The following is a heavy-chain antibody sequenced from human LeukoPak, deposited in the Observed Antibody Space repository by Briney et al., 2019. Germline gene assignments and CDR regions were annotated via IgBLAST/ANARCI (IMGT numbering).Heavy chain of an antibody. D-gene: IGHD5-18*01. J-gene: IGHJ4*02. CDR3: ATQAGGYTYGSLDY. CDR1: GGSISRYY. V-gene: IGHV4-59*08. CDR2: THHSGST. Sequence: PSETLSLTCTVSGGSISRYYWSWIRQPPGKGLEWIGYTHHSGSTIYNPSLRSRVTISVDTSNNYVSLKLTSVTAADTAVYYCATQAGGYTYGSLDYWGQGTLVTVSS.